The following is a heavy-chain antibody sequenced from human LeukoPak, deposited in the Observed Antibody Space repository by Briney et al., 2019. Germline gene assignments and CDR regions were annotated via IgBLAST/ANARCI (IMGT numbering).Heavy chain of an antibody. CDR1: GFTFSNYW. D-gene: IGHD6-19*01. J-gene: IGHJ6*02. CDR2: IKQDGSEK. Sequence: HPGGSLRLSCAASGFTFSNYWMSWVRQAPGKGLEWVANIKQDGSEKYYVDSVKGRFTISRDNAKNSLYLQMNSLRAEDTAVYYCARDVRIAVAGAYYYYGMDVWGQGTTVTVSS. V-gene: IGHV3-7*01. CDR3: ARDVRIAVAGAYYYYGMDV.